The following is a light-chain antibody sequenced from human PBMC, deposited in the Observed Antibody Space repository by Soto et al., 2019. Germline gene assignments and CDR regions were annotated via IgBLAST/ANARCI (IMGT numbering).Light chain of an antibody. Sequence: QSALTQPASVSGSPGQSITISCTGTSSDVGGYNYVSWHQQHPGKAPKLMIYEVSNRPSGVSNRFSGSKSGNTASLTISGLQAEDEADYFCSSYGSPSTRYVFGTGTKVTVL. V-gene: IGLV2-14*01. CDR2: EVS. CDR3: SSYGSPSTRYV. CDR1: SSDVGGYNY. J-gene: IGLJ1*01.